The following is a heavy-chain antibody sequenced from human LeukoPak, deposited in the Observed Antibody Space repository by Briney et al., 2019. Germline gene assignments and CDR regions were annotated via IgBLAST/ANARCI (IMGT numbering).Heavy chain of an antibody. Sequence: GGSLRLSCVASGFTLRNYGMSWVRQAPGKGLEWVSDISPSGGRTYYADSVEGRFTISRDNSKNTLYLQADSLRVEDTAVYYCAKERHYQDDRLFHARGYHFDNWGQGTLVIVSS. CDR2: ISPSGGRT. V-gene: IGHV3-23*01. CDR1: GFTLRNYG. CDR3: AKERHYQDDRLFHARGYHFDN. J-gene: IGHJ4*02. D-gene: IGHD3-22*01.